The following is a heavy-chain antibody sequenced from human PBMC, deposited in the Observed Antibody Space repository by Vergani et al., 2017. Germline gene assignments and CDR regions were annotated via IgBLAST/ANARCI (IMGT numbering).Heavy chain of an antibody. V-gene: IGHV4-59*01. CDR2: IYYSGST. CDR1: GGSISSYY. J-gene: IGHJ3*02. D-gene: IGHD3-22*01. Sequence: QVQLQESGPGLVKPSETLSLTCTVSGGSISSYYWSWIRQPPGKGLEWIGYIYYSGSTNYNPSLKSRVTISVDTSKNQFSLKLSSVTAADTAVYYCARIGTYYYDSSSYYPPGSDAFDIWGQGTMVTVSS. CDR3: ARIGTYYYDSSSYYPPGSDAFDI.